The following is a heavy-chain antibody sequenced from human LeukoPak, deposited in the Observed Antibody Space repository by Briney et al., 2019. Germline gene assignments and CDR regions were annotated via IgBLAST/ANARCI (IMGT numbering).Heavy chain of an antibody. CDR3: ARGEPNYSYFK. CDR2: INNDGSST. D-gene: IGHD5-18*01. V-gene: IGHV3-74*01. Sequence: PGGCLRLSCAASGFTFSRYWMPWVRHAPGKGLVWVSRINNDGSSTVYADSVKGRFTISRDNAKNTVYLQMNSLRVEDTAVYYCARGEPNYSYFKWGQGTLVSVSS. J-gene: IGHJ4*02. CDR1: GFTFSRYW.